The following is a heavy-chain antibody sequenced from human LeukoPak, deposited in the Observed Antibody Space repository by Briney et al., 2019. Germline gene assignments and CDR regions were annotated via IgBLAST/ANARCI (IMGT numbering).Heavy chain of an antibody. CDR2: ISGSGGST. V-gene: IGHV3-23*01. CDR3: AKDCGGDCYSAYYMDV. CDR1: GFTFSSYE. Sequence: GGSLRLSCAASGFTFSSYEMIWVRQAPGKGLEWVSAISGSGGSTYYADSVKGRFTISRDNSKNTLYLQMNSLRAEDTAVYYCAKDCGGDCYSAYYMDVWGKGTTVTVSS. D-gene: IGHD2-21*01. J-gene: IGHJ6*03.